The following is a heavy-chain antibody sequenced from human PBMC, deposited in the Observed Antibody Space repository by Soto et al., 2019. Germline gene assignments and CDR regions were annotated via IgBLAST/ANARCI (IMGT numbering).Heavy chain of an antibody. CDR1: GFTFSDGD. J-gene: IGHJ3*02. CDR3: ARSKRGATHYDAFYI. CDR2: ITSSGSTI. Sequence: PGGSLRLSCAASGFTFSDGDMSWIRQAPGKGLEWVSYITSSGSTIYYADSVRGRFTISRDNARNTLYLQMNSLRAEDTAVYYCARSKRGATHYDAFYIWGQGTMVTVSS. D-gene: IGHD5-12*01. V-gene: IGHV3-11*04.